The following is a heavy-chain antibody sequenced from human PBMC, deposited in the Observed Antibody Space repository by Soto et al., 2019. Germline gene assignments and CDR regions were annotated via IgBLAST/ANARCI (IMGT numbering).Heavy chain of an antibody. CDR2: ISNRGDT. D-gene: IGHD2-15*01. CDR3: AREPRYFRGGSCSITGDAFDI. V-gene: IGHV3-66*01. CDR1: GFIVSDTY. Sequence: EVQLVESGGGLVQPGGSLRLSCTASGFIVSDTYMKWVRQAPGKGLEWVSVISNRGDTHYADSVRGRFSLSRDIAHNTLHLQMNNLRVEDTAVYYCAREPRYFRGGSCSITGDAFDIWGQGTMVTVSS. J-gene: IGHJ3*02.